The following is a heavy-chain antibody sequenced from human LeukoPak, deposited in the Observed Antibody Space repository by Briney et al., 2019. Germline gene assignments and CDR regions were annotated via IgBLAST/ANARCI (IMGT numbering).Heavy chain of an antibody. V-gene: IGHV4-59*01. CDR1: GGSISSCY. CDR3: ARTDPRDYYYYYMDV. Sequence: PSETLSLTCTVSGGSISSCYWSWIRQPPGKGLEWIGYIYYSGSTNYNPSLKSRVTISVDTSKNQFSLKLSSVTAADTAVYYCARTDPRDYYYYYMDVWGKGTTVTVSS. J-gene: IGHJ6*03. CDR2: IYYSGST.